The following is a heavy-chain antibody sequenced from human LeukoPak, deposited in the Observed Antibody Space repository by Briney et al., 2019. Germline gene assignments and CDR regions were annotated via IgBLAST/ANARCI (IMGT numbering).Heavy chain of an antibody. J-gene: IGHJ4*02. V-gene: IGHV6-1*01. CDR1: GDSVSSNSAA. Sequence: SQTLSLTCAISGDSVSSNSAAWNWIRQSPSRGLEWLGRTYYRSKWYNDYAVSVKSRITFNPHTSRNQISLQLNSVTPEDTAVYYCARVPSGSSWYLDYWGQGTLVTVSS. D-gene: IGHD6-13*01. CDR3: ARVPSGSSWYLDY. CDR2: TYYRSKWYN.